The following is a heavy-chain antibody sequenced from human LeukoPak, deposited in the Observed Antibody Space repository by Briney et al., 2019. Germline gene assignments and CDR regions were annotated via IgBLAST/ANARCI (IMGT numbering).Heavy chain of an antibody. Sequence: SQTLSLTCTVSGGSISSGDYYWSWIRQPPGKGLEWIVYIYYSGSTNYNPSLKSRVTISVDTSKNQFSLKLSSVTAADTAVYYCARELLLRGVATIIDYWGQGTLVTVSS. V-gene: IGHV4-61*08. CDR2: IYYSGST. J-gene: IGHJ4*02. CDR3: ARELLLRGVATIIDY. D-gene: IGHD5-12*01. CDR1: GGSISSGDYY.